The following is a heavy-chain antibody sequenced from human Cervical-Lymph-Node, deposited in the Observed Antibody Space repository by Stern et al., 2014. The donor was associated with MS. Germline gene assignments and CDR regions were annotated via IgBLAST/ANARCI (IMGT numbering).Heavy chain of an antibody. J-gene: IGHJ4*02. CDR1: AFSFSSYW. CDR2: ISPDGSRT. Sequence: EMQLVASGGGLVQPGGSLRLSCAASAFSFSSYWMHWVRQAPGKGLVWVSRISPDGSRTSYADSVRGRLTISRDNGKNTLYLQMNSLRAEDSAVYYCARKYASDKPFESWGQGTLVTVSS. V-gene: IGHV3-74*02. D-gene: IGHD2-2*01. CDR3: ARKYASDKPFES.